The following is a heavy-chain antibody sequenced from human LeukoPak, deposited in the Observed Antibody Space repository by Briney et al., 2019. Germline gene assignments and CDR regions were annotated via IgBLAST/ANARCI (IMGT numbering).Heavy chain of an antibody. J-gene: IGHJ4*02. CDR2: INTNTGNP. CDR1: GYTFTSYA. CDR3: ARNREDIVVVPAATGKDY. V-gene: IGHV7-4-1*02. D-gene: IGHD2-2*01. Sequence: AASVKVSCKASGYTFTSYAMNWVRQAPGQGLEWMGWINTNTGNPTYAQGFTGRFVFSLDTSVSTAYLQISSLKAEDTAVYYCARNREDIVVVPAATGKDYWGQGTLVTVSS.